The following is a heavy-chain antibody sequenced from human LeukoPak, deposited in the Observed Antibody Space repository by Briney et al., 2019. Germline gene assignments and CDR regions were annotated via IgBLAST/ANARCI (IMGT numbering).Heavy chain of an antibody. Sequence: GGSLRLSCAVSGFTFSSYWMSWVRQAPGKGLEWVANIKQDGSEKYYVDSVKGRFTISRDNAKNSLYLQMNSLRAEDTAVYYCARDRVTIDYWGQGTLVTVSS. J-gene: IGHJ4*02. CDR2: IKQDGSEK. V-gene: IGHV3-7*03. CDR3: ARDRVTIDY. D-gene: IGHD4-17*01. CDR1: GFTFSSYW.